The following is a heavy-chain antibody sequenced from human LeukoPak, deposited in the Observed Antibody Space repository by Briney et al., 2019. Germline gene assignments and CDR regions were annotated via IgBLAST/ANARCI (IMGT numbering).Heavy chain of an antibody. J-gene: IGHJ4*02. CDR3: WVCYYDSSGYCGY. V-gene: IGHV3-49*04. D-gene: IGHD3-22*01. Sequence: GGSLRLSCTASGFTFGDYAMSWVRQAPGKGLEWVGFIRSKAYGGTTEYAASVKGRFTISRDDSKSIAYLQMNSLKTEDTAVYYCWVCYYDSSGYCGYWGQGTLVTVSS. CDR2: IRSKAYGGTT. CDR1: GFTFGDYA.